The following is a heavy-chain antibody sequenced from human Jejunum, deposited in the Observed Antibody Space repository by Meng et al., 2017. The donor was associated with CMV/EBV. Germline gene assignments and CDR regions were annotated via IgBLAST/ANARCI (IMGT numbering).Heavy chain of an antibody. V-gene: IGHV1-2*02. CDR1: TFTGFY. CDR3: TRDLYCGGNCYSAVDY. D-gene: IGHD2-21*01. Sequence: TFTGFYINWVRQAPGPGPEWIGWTNPNNGGTNYAQKFQGRVTMTSDTSTSTAYMELSRLTSDDTAVYYCTRDLYCGGNCYSAVDYWGQGTLVTVSS. J-gene: IGHJ4*02. CDR2: TNPNNGGT.